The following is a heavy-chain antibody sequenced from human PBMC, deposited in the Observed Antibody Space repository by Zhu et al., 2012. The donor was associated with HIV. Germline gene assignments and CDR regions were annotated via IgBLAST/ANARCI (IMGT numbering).Heavy chain of an antibody. CDR1: GGSFSGYY. Sequence: QVQLQQWGAGLLKPSETLSLTCAVYGGSFSGYYWSWIRQPPGKGLEWIGEINHSGGTNYNPSLKSRVTISVDTSKNQFSLKLSSVTAADTAVYYCARHEEVTVTTREDYFDYWGQGTLVTVSS. J-gene: IGHJ4*02. CDR3: ARHEEVTVTTREDYFDY. V-gene: IGHV4-34*01. CDR2: INHSGGT. D-gene: IGHD4-17*01.